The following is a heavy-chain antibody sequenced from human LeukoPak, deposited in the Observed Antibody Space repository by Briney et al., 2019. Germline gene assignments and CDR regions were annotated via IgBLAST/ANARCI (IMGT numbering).Heavy chain of an antibody. CDR1: GGSISSYY. V-gene: IGHV4-59*01. J-gene: IGHJ4*02. Sequence: KTSETLSLTCTVSGGSISSYYWSWIRQPPGKGLEWIGYIYYSGSTNYNPSLKSRVTISVDTSKNQFSLKLSSVTAADTAVYYCARDKLWFNYWGQGTLVTVSS. CDR2: IYYSGST. CDR3: ARDKLWFNY. D-gene: IGHD5-18*01.